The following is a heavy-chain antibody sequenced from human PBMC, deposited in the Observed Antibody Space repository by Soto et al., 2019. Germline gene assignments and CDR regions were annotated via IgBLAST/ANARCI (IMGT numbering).Heavy chain of an antibody. CDR2: NIPICGTA. Sequence: QVQPVQSGAEVKNPGSSVKVSCKASGGTFSSYAISCVRQAPGQGLEWMGGNIPICGTANYAQKFQGRVTITADESTSTVYMELSSLRSEDTAVYYCARVPQSVGFRRDYFDYWGQGTLVTVSS. J-gene: IGHJ4*02. V-gene: IGHV1-69*01. CDR3: ARVPQSVGFRRDYFDY. D-gene: IGHD2-8*01. CDR1: GGTFSSYA.